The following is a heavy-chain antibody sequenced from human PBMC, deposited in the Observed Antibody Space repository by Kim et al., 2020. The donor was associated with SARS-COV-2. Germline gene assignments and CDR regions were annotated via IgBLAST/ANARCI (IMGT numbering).Heavy chain of an antibody. V-gene: IGHV3-30*02. Sequence: GRFTISRDSSKNNLYLQMNSLRPEDTAVYFCAKDKSCFMLTFGGESGGMDVWGQGTTVTVSS. D-gene: IGHD3-16*01. J-gene: IGHJ6*02. CDR3: AKDKSCFMLTFGGESGGMDV.